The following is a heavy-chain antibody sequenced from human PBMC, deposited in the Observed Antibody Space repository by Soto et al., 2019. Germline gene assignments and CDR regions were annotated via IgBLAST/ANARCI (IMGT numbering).Heavy chain of an antibody. D-gene: IGHD2-2*01. CDR1: GFTFSSSA. CDR3: GRRCSS. CDR2: IHPAGQPI. Sequence: EVQLVESGGGLVQPGGSLRLSCVASGFTFSSSAMYWVRQAPGKGLAWVSYIHPAGQPIFYADSVKGRFTISRDNAKNSLYLQMNRLRADDTAVYYCGRRCSSWGQGTMVTVSS. J-gene: IGHJ3*01. V-gene: IGHV3-48*03.